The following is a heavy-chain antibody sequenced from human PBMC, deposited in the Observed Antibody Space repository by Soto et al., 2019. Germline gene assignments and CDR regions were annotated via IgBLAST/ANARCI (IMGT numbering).Heavy chain of an antibody. J-gene: IGHJ1*01. CDR2: IYYSGST. V-gene: IGHV4-31*03. Sequence: QVQLQESGPGLVKPSQTLSLTCTVSGGSISSGGYYWSWIRQHPGKGLEWIGYIYYSGSTYYNPALQHRVTSSVDASKRQFALKLSSVTAAHAAVYYCASVGNYSSSPWGQGTLVTVSS. CDR3: ASVGNYSSSP. D-gene: IGHD6-13*01. CDR1: GGSISSGGYY.